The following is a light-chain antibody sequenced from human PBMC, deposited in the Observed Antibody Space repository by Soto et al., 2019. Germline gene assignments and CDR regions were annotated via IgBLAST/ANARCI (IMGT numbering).Light chain of an antibody. CDR1: QVISSW. V-gene: IGKV1-12*01. CDR3: QQASTFPFT. CDR2: KAS. Sequence: DVQMTQSPSSLSASVGDRVTITCRASQVISSWLVWYQQKPGNAPKLLIYKASTLQSGVPSRFSGSESGTEFTLTISGPQPEDFATYYCQQASTFPFTFGGGTEVRIK. J-gene: IGKJ4*01.